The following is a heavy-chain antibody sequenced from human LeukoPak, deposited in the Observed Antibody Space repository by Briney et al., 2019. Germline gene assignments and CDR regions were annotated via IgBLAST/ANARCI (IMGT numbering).Heavy chain of an antibody. Sequence: SETLSLTCTVSGGSISSYYWSWIRQPPGKGLEWIGYIYYSGSTNYNPSLKSRVTISVGTSKNQFSLKLSSVTAADTAVYYCARGGGNSGTNYYYYYYMDVWGKGTTVTISS. D-gene: IGHD4-23*01. J-gene: IGHJ6*03. V-gene: IGHV4-59*01. CDR3: ARGGGNSGTNYYYYYYMDV. CDR1: GGSISSYY. CDR2: IYYSGST.